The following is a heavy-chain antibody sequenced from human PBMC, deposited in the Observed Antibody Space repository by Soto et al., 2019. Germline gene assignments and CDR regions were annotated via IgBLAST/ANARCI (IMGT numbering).Heavy chain of an antibody. V-gene: IGHV4-30-4*01. CDR2: IYYSGTT. Sequence: QVQLQESGPGLVKPSQTLSLTCTVSGGSISSGDYYWSWIRQPPGKGLEWIGYIYYSGTTYYNPSLTSRVTISVATSKNQFSLKLSSGTAADTVVYYWASRGTTGSWSCGSCYTPGFAYGGQGPLVTFS. D-gene: IGHD2-15*01. J-gene: IGHJ4*02. CDR3: ASRGTTGSWSCGSCYTPGFAY. CDR1: GGSISSGDYY.